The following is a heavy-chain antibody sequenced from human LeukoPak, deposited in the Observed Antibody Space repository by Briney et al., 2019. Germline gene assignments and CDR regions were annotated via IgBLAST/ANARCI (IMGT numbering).Heavy chain of an antibody. Sequence: PETLSLTCAVYGGSFSGYYWSWIRQPPGKGLEWIGEINHSGSTNYNPSLKSRVTISVDTSKNQFSLKLSSVTAADTAVYYCARRYGDLDYWGQGTLVTVSS. CDR2: INHSGST. D-gene: IGHD4-17*01. CDR3: ARRYGDLDY. J-gene: IGHJ4*02. CDR1: GGSFSGYY. V-gene: IGHV4-34*01.